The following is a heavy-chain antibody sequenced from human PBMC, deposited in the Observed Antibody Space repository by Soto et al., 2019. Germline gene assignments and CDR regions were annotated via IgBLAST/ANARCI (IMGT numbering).Heavy chain of an antibody. J-gene: IGHJ6*03. Sequence: QVQLQQWGAGLVEPSETLSLTCAVHGGTFSAYYWSWIRQAPGKGLEWIGEINHRGSATYSPSLKSRVTISVDPSKDQFSLRLTSLTAADTAVYFCARGGWGISSTPYYDHYYYMDIWGKGTTVTVSS. CDR2: INHRGSA. CDR1: GGTFSAYY. D-gene: IGHD3-22*01. CDR3: ARGGWGISSTPYYDHYYYMDI. V-gene: IGHV4-34*01.